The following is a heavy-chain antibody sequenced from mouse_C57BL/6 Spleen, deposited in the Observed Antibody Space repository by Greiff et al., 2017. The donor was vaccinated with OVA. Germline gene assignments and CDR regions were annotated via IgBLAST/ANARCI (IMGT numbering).Heavy chain of an antibody. D-gene: IGHD3-2*02. J-gene: IGHJ4*01. V-gene: IGHV1-64*01. CDR2: IHPNSGST. CDR3: ARKDSSGDYAMAY. CDR1: GYTFTSYW. Sequence: QVQLQQPGAELVKPGASVKLSCKASGYTFTSYWMHWVKQRPGQGLEWIGMIHPNSGSTNYNEKFKSKATLTVDKSSSTAYMQLSSLTSEDSAVYYCARKDSSGDYAMAYWGQGTSVTVSS.